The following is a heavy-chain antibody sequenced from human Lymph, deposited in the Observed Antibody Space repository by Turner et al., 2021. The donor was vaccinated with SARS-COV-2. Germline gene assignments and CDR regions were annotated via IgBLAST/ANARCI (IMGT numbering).Heavy chain of an antibody. D-gene: IGHD3-10*01. CDR1: GGSISSYY. J-gene: IGHJ5*02. Sequence: QVQLQESGPGLVKPSETLSLTCTVSGGSISSYYLSWIRQPAGKGLEWIGRIYTSGSTNYNPSLKSRVTMSVDTSKNQFSLKLSSVTAADTAVYYCARVLKIPRELLWFGEPEGDNWFDPWGQGTLVTVSS. CDR2: IYTSGST. V-gene: IGHV4-4*07. CDR3: ARVLKIPRELLWFGEPEGDNWFDP.